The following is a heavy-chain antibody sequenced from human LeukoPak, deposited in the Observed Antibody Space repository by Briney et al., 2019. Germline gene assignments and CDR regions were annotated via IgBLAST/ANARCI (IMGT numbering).Heavy chain of an antibody. CDR3: ARDDSSGFSVFDY. J-gene: IGHJ4*02. V-gene: IGHV3-53*01. Sequence: PGGSLRLSCAASGFTVSSNYMSWVRQAPGKGLEWVSVIYSGGSTYYADSVKGRFTISRDNSKNTLYLQMNSLRAEDTAVYYCARDDSSGFSVFDYWGQGTLVTVSS. CDR2: IYSGGST. CDR1: GFTVSSNY. D-gene: IGHD3-22*01.